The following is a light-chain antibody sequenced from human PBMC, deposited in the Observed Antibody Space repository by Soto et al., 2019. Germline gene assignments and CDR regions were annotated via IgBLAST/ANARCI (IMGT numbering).Light chain of an antibody. Sequence: DIQLTQSPSSLSASVGDRVTITCQASQDTSNYLNWYQQKPGKAPRLLIYEASILETGVPSRFSGSGSGTHFTFTISSLQPEDFATYYCQQYDDLPSLTFGGGTKVEIK. V-gene: IGKV1-33*01. CDR1: QDTSNY. CDR3: QQYDDLPSLT. J-gene: IGKJ4*01. CDR2: EAS.